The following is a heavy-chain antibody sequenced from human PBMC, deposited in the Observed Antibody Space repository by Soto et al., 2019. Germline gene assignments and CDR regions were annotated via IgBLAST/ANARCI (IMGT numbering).Heavy chain of an antibody. Sequence: QVQLVQSGAEVKKPGASVKVSCKASGYTFTSYGISWVRQAPGQGLEWMGWISAYNGNTNFAQKHLGRVTMPTDTSTSTAHMELRSLRSDDTAVYYCARCPSCSGGRCYPIFDYWGQGSLLTVSS. CDR1: GYTFTSYG. CDR2: ISAYNGNT. D-gene: IGHD2-15*01. V-gene: IGHV1-18*01. J-gene: IGHJ4*02. CDR3: ARCPSCSGGRCYPIFDY.